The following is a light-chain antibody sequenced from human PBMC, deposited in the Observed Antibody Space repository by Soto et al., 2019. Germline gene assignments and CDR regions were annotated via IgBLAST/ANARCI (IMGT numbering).Light chain of an antibody. CDR1: QSISSY. CDR3: QQSYSTPQT. Sequence: DIQMTQSPSSLSASVGDRVTITYRASQSISSYLNWYQQKPGKAPKLLIYAASSLQSGVPSRFSGSGSGTDFTLTISSLQPEDFATYYCQQSYSTPQTVGQGTKVDSK. V-gene: IGKV1-39*01. CDR2: AAS. J-gene: IGKJ1*01.